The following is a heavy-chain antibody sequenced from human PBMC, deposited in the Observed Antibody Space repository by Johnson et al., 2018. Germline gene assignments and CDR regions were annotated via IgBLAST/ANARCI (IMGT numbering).Heavy chain of an antibody. D-gene: IGHD3-10*01. CDR1: GFTFTNYA. CDR3: ARDSGGAFDI. V-gene: IGHV3-30-3*01. Sequence: QVQLVQSGGGVVQPGRSLRLSCAASGFTFTNYAFHWVRQAPGKGLEWVAAISYDGGNEFYADSVKGRFTVSRDNYKNTLDLQMNSLSAEDTAVYYCARDSGGAFDIWGQGTTVTVSS. J-gene: IGHJ3*02. CDR2: ISYDGGNE.